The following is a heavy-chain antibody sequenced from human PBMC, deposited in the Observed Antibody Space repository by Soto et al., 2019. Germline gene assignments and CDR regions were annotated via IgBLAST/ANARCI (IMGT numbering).Heavy chain of an antibody. J-gene: IGHJ4*02. CDR2: IWYDGSNK. CDR1: GFTFSSYG. CDR3: ARDSRYFDWLEVDY. D-gene: IGHD3-9*01. V-gene: IGHV3-33*01. Sequence: PGGSLRLSCAASGFTFSSYGMHWVRQAPGKGLEWVAVIWYDGSNKYYADSVKGRFTISRDNSKNTLYLQMNSLRAEDTAVYYCARDSRYFDWLEVDYWGQGTLVTVSS.